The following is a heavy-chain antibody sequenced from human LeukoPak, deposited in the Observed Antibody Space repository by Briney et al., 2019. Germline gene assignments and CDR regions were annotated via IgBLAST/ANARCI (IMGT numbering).Heavy chain of an antibody. CDR1: GVTFRRYG. CDR2: ISGSGGNT. V-gene: IGHV3-23*01. Sequence: GGPLRLSCAASGVTFRRYGRNWVRQAPGKGLEWVSAISGSGGNTYYADSAKGRFTISRDNSKNTLYLQLNSLRAEDTAIYYCAHHGGGTIRIAAFDIWGQGTMVTVSS. D-gene: IGHD3-3*01. CDR3: AHHGGGTIRIAAFDI. J-gene: IGHJ3*02.